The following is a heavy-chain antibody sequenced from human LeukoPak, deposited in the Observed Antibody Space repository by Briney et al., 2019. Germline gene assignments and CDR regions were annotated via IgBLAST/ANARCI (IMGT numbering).Heavy chain of an antibody. CDR2: IWYDGSNK. J-gene: IGHJ4*02. D-gene: IGHD3-3*01. Sequence: GGSLRLSCAASGFTFSSYGMHWVRQAPGKGPEWVAVIWYDGSNKYYADSVKGRFTISRDNSKNTLYLQMNSLRDEDTAVYYCVRDQFFSFDYWGQGTLVTVSS. CDR1: GFTFSSYG. V-gene: IGHV3-33*01. CDR3: VRDQFFSFDY.